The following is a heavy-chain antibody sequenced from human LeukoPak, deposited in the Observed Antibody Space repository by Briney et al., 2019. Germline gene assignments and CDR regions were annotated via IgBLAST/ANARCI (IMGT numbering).Heavy chain of an antibody. Sequence: ASVKVSRKASGYTFTSYDINWVRQATGQGLEWMGWMNPNSGNTGYAQKFQGRVTMTRNTSISTAYMELSSLRSEDTAVYYCARSPITFGGVKTPDYWGRGTLVTVSS. CDR1: GYTFTSYD. CDR3: ARSPITFGGVKTPDY. D-gene: IGHD3-16*01. CDR2: MNPNSGNT. V-gene: IGHV1-8*01. J-gene: IGHJ4*02.